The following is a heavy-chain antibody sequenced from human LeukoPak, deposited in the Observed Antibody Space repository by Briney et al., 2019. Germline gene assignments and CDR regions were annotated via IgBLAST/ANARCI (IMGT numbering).Heavy chain of an antibody. J-gene: IGHJ4*02. Sequence: SETLSLTRTVSGGSISSSSYYWGWIRQPPGKGLEWIGSIYYSGSTYYNPSLKSRVTISVDTSKNQFSLKLSSVTAADTAVYYCVRQGWGDYVWDYWGQGTLVTVSS. CDR1: GGSISSSSYY. CDR2: IYYSGST. D-gene: IGHD4-17*01. V-gene: IGHV4-39*01. CDR3: VRQGWGDYVWDY.